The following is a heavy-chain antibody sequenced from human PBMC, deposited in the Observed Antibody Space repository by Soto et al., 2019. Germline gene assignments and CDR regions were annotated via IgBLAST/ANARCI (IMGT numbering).Heavy chain of an antibody. D-gene: IGHD6-13*01. CDR2: INPNSGGT. J-gene: IGHJ3*02. V-gene: IGHV1-2*04. Sequence: ASLKVCCKASGDTFTGYYMHWVRQAPGQGLEWMGWINPNSGGTNYAQKFQGWVTMTRDTSISTAYMELSRLRSDDTAVYYCARAYSRDAFDIWGQGTMVTVSS. CDR3: ARAYSRDAFDI. CDR1: GDTFTGYY.